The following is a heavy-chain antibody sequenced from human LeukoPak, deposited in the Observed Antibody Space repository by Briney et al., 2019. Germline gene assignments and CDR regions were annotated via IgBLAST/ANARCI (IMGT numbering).Heavy chain of an antibody. D-gene: IGHD3-16*01. Sequence: PSETLSLTCTVSGGSISSYYWSWIRQPPGKGLEWIGYIYYSGSTNYNPSLKSRVTISVDTSKNQLSLKLSSVTAADTAVYYCARGARPGGMIDYWGQGTLVTVSS. CDR1: GGSISSYY. J-gene: IGHJ4*02. CDR3: ARGARPGGMIDY. CDR2: IYYSGST. V-gene: IGHV4-59*01.